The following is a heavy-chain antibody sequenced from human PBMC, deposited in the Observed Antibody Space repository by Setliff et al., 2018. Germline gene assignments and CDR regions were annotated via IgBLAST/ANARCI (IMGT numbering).Heavy chain of an antibody. D-gene: IGHD2-15*01. CDR2: FDPGDGET. CDR3: ATNSGGNTIDAFDI. V-gene: IGHV1-24*01. CDR1: GYTLTESS. J-gene: IGHJ3*02. Sequence: ASVKASGKVSGYTLTESSMHWVRQAPRKGLEWMGGFDPGDGETIYAQKFQGRVTMTEDTSTGTAYMELSSLRSEDTAAYYCATNSGGNTIDAFDIWGQGTMVTVSS.